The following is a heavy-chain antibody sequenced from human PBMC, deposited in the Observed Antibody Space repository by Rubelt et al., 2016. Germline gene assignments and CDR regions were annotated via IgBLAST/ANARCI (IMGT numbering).Heavy chain of an antibody. CDR3: AKGNPHAH. Sequence: VRQAPGKGLEWVSAVNPAGDFTVYADSVKGRFTISRDNSQNTVSLQMNSLRAEDTALYYCAKGNPHAHWGQGTLVTVSS. V-gene: IGHV3-23*01. D-gene: IGHD1-14*01. J-gene: IGHJ4*02. CDR2: VNPAGDFT.